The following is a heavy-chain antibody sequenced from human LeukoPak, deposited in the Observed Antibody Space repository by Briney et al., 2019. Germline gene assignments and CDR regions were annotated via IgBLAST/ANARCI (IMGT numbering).Heavy chain of an antibody. CDR2: IKKDGSEK. CDR1: GFTFSSHW. V-gene: IGHV3-7*01. D-gene: IGHD6-25*01. Sequence: GGSLRLSCAASGFTFSSHWMSWVRQAPGKGLEWVANIKKDGSEKYYVDSVKGRFTISRDNAKSSLYLLINSLRTEDTAVYYCARVSGVYYYNYGMDVWGQGTTVAVSS. J-gene: IGHJ6*02. CDR3: ARVSGVYYYNYGMDV.